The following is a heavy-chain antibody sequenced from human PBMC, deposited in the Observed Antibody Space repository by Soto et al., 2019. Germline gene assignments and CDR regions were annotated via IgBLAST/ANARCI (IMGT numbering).Heavy chain of an antibody. CDR1: GDTVSSCSDD. CDR3: ARGQRVGAITAWFDY. D-gene: IGHD3-22*01. CDR2: IYYSGST. Sequence: PSETLSLTCTSSGDTVSSCSDDWSWNRQPPGKGLEWIGYIYYSGSTNYNPSLKSRVTISVDTSKNQFSLRLSSVTAADTAAYYCARGQRVGAITAWFDYWGQGTLVTVSS. V-gene: IGHV4-61*01. J-gene: IGHJ4*02.